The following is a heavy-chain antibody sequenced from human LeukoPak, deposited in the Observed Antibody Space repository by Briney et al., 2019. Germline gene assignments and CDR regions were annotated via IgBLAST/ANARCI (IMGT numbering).Heavy chain of an antibody. J-gene: IGHJ6*02. V-gene: IGHV1-46*01. D-gene: IGHD4-17*01. Sequence: GASVKVSCKASGYTFTSYYMHWVRQAPGQGLEWMGLINPSGGSTSYAQKFQGRVTITADESTSTAYMELSSLRSEDTAVYYCARVAVTTKGYYYGMDVWGQGTTVTVSS. CDR2: INPSGGST. CDR1: GYTFTSYY. CDR3: ARVAVTTKGYYYGMDV.